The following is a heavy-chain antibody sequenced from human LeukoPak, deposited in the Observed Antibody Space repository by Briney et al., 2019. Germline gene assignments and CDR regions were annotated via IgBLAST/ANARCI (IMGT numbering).Heavy chain of an antibody. CDR2: INPNSGGT. D-gene: IGHD2-2*03. V-gene: IGHV1-2*02. Sequence: ASVKVSCKASGYTFTGYYMHWVRQAPGQGLEWMGWINPNSGGTNYAQKFQGRVIMTRDTSISTAYMELSRLRSDDTAVYYCARIFHLDIVVVPAATPFDYWGQGTLVTVSS. CDR1: GYTFTGYY. CDR3: ARIFHLDIVVVPAATPFDY. J-gene: IGHJ4*02.